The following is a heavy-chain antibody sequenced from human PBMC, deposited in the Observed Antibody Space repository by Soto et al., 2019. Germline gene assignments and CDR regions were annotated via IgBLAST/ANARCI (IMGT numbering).Heavy chain of an antibody. Sequence: EVQLVESGGGLVQPGGSLRLSCAASGFTFSSYWMSWVRQAPGKGLEWVANIKQDGSEKYYVDSVKGRFTISRDNAKNSLYLQMNSLRAEDTAVYYCARDNTTGVGWFDPWGQGTLVTVSS. J-gene: IGHJ5*02. CDR3: ARDNTTGVGWFDP. CDR1: GFTFSSYW. V-gene: IGHV3-7*01. CDR2: IKQDGSEK. D-gene: IGHD1-26*01.